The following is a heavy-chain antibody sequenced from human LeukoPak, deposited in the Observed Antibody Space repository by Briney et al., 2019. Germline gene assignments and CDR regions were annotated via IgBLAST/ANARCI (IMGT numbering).Heavy chain of an antibody. CDR2: ISDSGGTT. CDR1: GFTFSSYA. J-gene: IGHJ5*02. CDR3: AKAQKGEVTGYFTQGNWFDP. V-gene: IGHV3-23*01. D-gene: IGHD3-16*01. Sequence: PGGSLRLSCAASGFTFSSYAMNWVRQAPGKGLEWVSSISDSGGTTFYADSVKGRFTISRHNSKNTLYLQMNSLRVEDTAVYYCAKAQKGEVTGYFTQGNWFDPWGQGTLVTVSS.